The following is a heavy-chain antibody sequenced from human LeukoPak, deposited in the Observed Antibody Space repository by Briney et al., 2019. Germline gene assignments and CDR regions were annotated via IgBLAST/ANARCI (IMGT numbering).Heavy chain of an antibody. CDR3: ARDRGATTNYYYGMDV. CDR1: GGTFSSYA. J-gene: IGHJ6*02. Sequence: SVKVSCKASGGTFSSYAISWVRQAPGQGLEWMGGIIPIFGTANYAQKFQGRVTITADESTSTAYMELSSLRSEDTAVYYCARDRGATTNYYYGMDVWAKGPRSPSS. D-gene: IGHD1-26*01. CDR2: IIPIFGTA. V-gene: IGHV1-69*13.